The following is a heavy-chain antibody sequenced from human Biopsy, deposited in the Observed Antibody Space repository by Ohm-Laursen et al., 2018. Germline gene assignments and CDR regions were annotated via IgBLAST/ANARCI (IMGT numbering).Heavy chain of an antibody. Sequence: SVNVSCKSSVDTFTTSAISWVRQVPGQGLDWMGRIIPILGTVDYGQNFQGRVTIRADTSTTFLELTSLRYDDTAVYYCASGNIGGVGLDVRGLGTTVTVSS. V-gene: IGHV1-69*04. D-gene: IGHD3-10*01. CDR1: VDTFTTSA. CDR2: IIPILGTV. CDR3: ASGNIGGVGLDV. J-gene: IGHJ6*02.